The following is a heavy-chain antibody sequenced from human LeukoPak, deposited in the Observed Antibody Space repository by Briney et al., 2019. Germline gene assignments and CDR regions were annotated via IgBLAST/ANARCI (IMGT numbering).Heavy chain of an antibody. CDR2: IYYTGST. Sequence: SETLSLTCAVSGGSISSGSYYWGWIRQPPGQGLEWIGSIYYTGSTYYNPSLKSRVTISVDTSKNQFSLNLSSVTAADTAVYYCARLDWSNWCFDLWGRGTLVIVSS. J-gene: IGHJ2*01. V-gene: IGHV4-39*01. D-gene: IGHD3/OR15-3a*01. CDR3: ARLDWSNWCFDL. CDR1: GGSISSGSYY.